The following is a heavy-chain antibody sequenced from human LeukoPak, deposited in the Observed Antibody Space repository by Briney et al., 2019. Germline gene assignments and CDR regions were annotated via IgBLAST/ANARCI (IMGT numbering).Heavy chain of an antibody. CDR3: ASFFF. Sequence: PSETLSLTCTVSRDSIISSIYDWVRIRQPPGKGLEWIDTIYYSGATYYNPSLRSRVTISVDTSKNQYSLKLTSVTAADTAGYYCASFFFWGQGSLVTVSS. V-gene: IGHV4-39*01. CDR1: RDSIISSIYD. CDR2: IYYSGAT. D-gene: IGHD2/OR15-2a*01. J-gene: IGHJ4*02.